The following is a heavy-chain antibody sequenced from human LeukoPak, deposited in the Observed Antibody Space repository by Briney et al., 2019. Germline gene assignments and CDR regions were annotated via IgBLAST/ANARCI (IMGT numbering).Heavy chain of an antibody. D-gene: IGHD2-2*01. CDR2: TSAYNSNT. Sequence: APGKASGKASGSTFTSYGISGVGRAPGQGVEGRGWTSAYNSNTNYAQKLQGRVTMTTDTSTSTAYMELRSLRSDDTAVYYCARDIDIVVVPAAPGLDAFDIWGQGTMVTVSS. CDR1: GSTFTSYG. CDR3: ARDIDIVVVPAAPGLDAFDI. V-gene: IGHV1-18*01. J-gene: IGHJ3*02.